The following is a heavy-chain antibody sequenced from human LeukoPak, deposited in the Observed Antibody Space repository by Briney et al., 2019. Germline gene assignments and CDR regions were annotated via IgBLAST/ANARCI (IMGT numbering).Heavy chain of an antibody. CDR3: ARRAFGARWQFLYERRYYFDF. J-gene: IGHJ4*02. V-gene: IGHV4-34*01. Sequence: SETLSLTCAVYGGAFNNYYWTWIRQPSGKGLEWIGEINHDGSGNYNPSLKSRVIMSADMSKSQISLKLSSVTAADTAMYYCARRAFGARWQFLYERRYYFDFWGQGTLLTVSS. CDR1: GGAFNNYY. CDR2: INHDGSG. D-gene: IGHD4-23*01.